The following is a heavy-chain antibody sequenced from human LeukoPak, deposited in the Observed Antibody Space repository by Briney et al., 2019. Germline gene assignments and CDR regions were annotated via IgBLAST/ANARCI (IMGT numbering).Heavy chain of an antibody. Sequence: GGSLRLSCAASGFTFSSYAMSWVRQAPGKGLEWVSAISGSGGSTYYADSVKGRSTISRDNSKNTLYLQMNSLRAEDTAVYYCARNVEMATIFFDYWGQGTLVTVSS. CDR3: ARNVEMATIFFDY. D-gene: IGHD5-24*01. CDR1: GFTFSSYA. V-gene: IGHV3-23*01. J-gene: IGHJ4*02. CDR2: ISGSGGST.